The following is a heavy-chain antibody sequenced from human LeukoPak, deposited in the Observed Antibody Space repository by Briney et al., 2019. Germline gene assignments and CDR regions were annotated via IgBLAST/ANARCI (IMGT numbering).Heavy chain of an antibody. CDR1: GFTFSSYS. J-gene: IGHJ3*02. Sequence: GGSLRLSCAASGFTFSSYSMNWVRQAPGKGLEWVSSISSSSYIYYADSVKGRFTISRDNAKNSLYLQMNSLRAEDTAVYYCARPYNWNDVDAFDIWGQGTMVTVSS. CDR2: ISSSSYI. V-gene: IGHV3-21*01. D-gene: IGHD1-20*01. CDR3: ARPYNWNDVDAFDI.